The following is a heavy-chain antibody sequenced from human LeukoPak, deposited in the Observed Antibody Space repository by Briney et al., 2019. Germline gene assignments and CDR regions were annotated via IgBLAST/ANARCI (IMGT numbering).Heavy chain of an antibody. CDR2: IWYDGNNK. CDR3: ASERGYFDY. V-gene: IGHV3-33*01. D-gene: IGHD3-16*01. J-gene: IGHJ4*02. Sequence: CLRLSCAASIFTFSSYGTGCVRQAPDKGRGWVAVIWYDGNNKYYAGSVKGRFTISRDNSKNPLYLQMNSLRAEDTAVYYCASERGYFDYWGQGTLVTVSS. CDR1: IFTFSSYG.